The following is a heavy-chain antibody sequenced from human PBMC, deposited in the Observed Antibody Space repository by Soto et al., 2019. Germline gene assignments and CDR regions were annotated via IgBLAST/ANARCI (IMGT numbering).Heavy chain of an antibody. Sequence: SETLSLTCAISGGSISSGGYSWSWIRQPPGKGLEWIGYIYYSGSTNCNPSLKNRVTISVDTSKNQFSLKLSSVTAADTAVYYCARRYGSAIDYWGQGTLVTVSS. V-gene: IGHV4-61*08. CDR3: ARRYGSAIDY. CDR2: IYYSGST. D-gene: IGHD1-26*01. J-gene: IGHJ4*02. CDR1: GGSISSGGYS.